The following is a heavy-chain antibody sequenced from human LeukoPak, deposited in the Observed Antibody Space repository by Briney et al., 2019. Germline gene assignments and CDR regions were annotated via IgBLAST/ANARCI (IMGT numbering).Heavy chain of an antibody. CDR3: AKDKY. V-gene: IGHV3-7*01. CDR1: GISFSNYW. J-gene: IGHJ4*02. CDR2: IKQDGSKK. Sequence: PGGSLRLSCAASGISFSNYWMSWVRQTPEKGLEWVAHIKQDGSKKHYVDSVKGRFTISRDNSKNTLYLLMNSLRAEDTAVYYCAKDKYWGQGTLVTVSS.